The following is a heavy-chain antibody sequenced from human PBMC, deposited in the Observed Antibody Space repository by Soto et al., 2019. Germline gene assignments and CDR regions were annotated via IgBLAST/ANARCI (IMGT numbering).Heavy chain of an antibody. CDR3: AGRKTTVTTFGDY. CDR1: VFIFSSYA. J-gene: IGHJ4*02. V-gene: IGHV3-30-3*01. CDR2: ISYDGSNK. Sequence: QVQLVDSGGGEVQPARSVRLSGAASVFIFSSYAMNWVRQAPGKGRVWVAVISYDGSNKYYADSVMGRFTISRDNSKNTLYLQMTSLRAEDTAVYYWAGRKTTVTTFGDYGGQGTLVTVSS. D-gene: IGHD4-17*01.